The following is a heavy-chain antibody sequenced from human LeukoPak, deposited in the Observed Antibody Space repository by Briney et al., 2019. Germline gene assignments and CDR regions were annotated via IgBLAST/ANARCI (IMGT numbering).Heavy chain of an antibody. J-gene: IGHJ2*01. D-gene: IGHD2-2*01. CDR3: ARDPVDQPYWFFDL. Sequence: PSETLSLTCAVYGGSFSGYYWSWIRQPPGKGLEWIGEINHSGSTIYNPSLKSRVTISVDTSKNQFSLKLSSVTAADTAVYYCARDPVDQPYWFFDLWGRGTLVTVSS. CDR1: GGSFSGYY. CDR2: INHSGST. V-gene: IGHV4-34*01.